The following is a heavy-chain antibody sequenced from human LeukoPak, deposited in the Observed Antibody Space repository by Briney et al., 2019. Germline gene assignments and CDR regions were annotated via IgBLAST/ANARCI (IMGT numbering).Heavy chain of an antibody. J-gene: IGHJ4*02. CDR3: AHRTGSMLDY. Sequence: KESGPTLVNPTQTLTLTCSFSGFSFYTSGVGVAWIRQPPGKALEWLALIYWNDVKQYSPSLQSRLTITKDTSKNQVVLTMTNMDPVDTGTYYCAHRTGSMLDYWGQGTLVTVSS. V-gene: IGHV2-5*01. CDR2: IYWNDVK. D-gene: IGHD1-1*01. CDR1: GFSFYTSGVG.